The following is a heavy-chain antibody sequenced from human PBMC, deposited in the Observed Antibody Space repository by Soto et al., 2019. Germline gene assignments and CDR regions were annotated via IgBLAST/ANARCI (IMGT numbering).Heavy chain of an antibody. CDR1: GGSISGYY. Sequence: SETLSLTCTVSGGSISGYYWGWIRQPPGKGLEWIGYIYYSGSTSYNPSLKSRVTISLDTSKNQFSLKLSSVTAADTAVYYCARTWGVRGVIFASDIWGQGTMVTVSS. V-gene: IGHV4-59*01. J-gene: IGHJ3*02. D-gene: IGHD3-10*01. CDR2: IYYSGST. CDR3: ARTWGVRGVIFASDI.